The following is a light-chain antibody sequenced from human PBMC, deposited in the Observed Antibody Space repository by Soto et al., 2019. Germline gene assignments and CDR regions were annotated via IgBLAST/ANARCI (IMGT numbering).Light chain of an antibody. J-gene: IGKJ5*01. CDR3: QQHNHWPIT. V-gene: IGKV3D-15*01. CDR2: YIS. Sequence: DIVMTQSPSTLSASVGDTATITCRASQSAGDFLAWYQQKPGQAPRLLIYYISTLESGIPARFSGSGSGTEFTLTINSLQSEDFAVYYCQQHNHWPITFGQGTQLEIK. CDR1: QSAGDF.